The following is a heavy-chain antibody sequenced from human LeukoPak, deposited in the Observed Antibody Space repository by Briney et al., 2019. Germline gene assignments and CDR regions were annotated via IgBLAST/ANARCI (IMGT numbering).Heavy chain of an antibody. D-gene: IGHD2-2*02. CDR3: AKKACTSTSCYNNF. CDR1: GFTFSDYA. Sequence: PGGSLRLSCAASGFTFSDYATSWVRQAPGKGLEWVSSISGNNGDNTFYEDSVKGRFTISRDNSKNTLFLQINSLRAEDTAVYYCAKKACTSTSCYNNFWGQGTLVTVSS. CDR2: ISGNNGDNT. J-gene: IGHJ4*02. V-gene: IGHV3-23*01.